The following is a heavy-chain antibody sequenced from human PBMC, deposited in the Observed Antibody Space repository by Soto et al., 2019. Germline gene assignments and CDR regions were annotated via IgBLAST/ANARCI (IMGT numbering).Heavy chain of an antibody. CDR3: ANPIPKTGTTFGF. Sequence: GGSLRLSCAASGFTFSSYVMTWVRQAPGKGLEWVSAISGSGDITYYADSMKGRFTISRDNSKDTLYLQINSLRAEDTAVYYCANPIPKTGTTFGFWGQGTLVTVSS. V-gene: IGHV3-23*01. CDR2: ISGSGDIT. J-gene: IGHJ4*02. D-gene: IGHD1-1*01. CDR1: GFTFSSYV.